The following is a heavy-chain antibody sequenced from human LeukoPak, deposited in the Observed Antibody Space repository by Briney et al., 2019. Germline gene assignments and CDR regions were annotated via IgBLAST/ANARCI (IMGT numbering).Heavy chain of an antibody. Sequence: GGSLRLSCAASGFTFSSYAMSWVRQAPGKGLEWVSAISGSGGSTYYADSVKGRFTISRDNSKSTLYLQMNSLRAEDTAVYYCAKDYSALYYYYYMDVWGKGTTVTISS. J-gene: IGHJ6*03. CDR3: AKDYSALYYYYYMDV. D-gene: IGHD2-15*01. V-gene: IGHV3-23*01. CDR1: GFTFSSYA. CDR2: ISGSGGST.